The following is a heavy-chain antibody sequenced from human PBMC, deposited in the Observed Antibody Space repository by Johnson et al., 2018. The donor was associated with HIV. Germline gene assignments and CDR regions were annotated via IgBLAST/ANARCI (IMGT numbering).Heavy chain of an antibody. V-gene: IGHV3-64*07. CDR2: ITNGGST. CDR3: ARASALDI. Sequence: VYLVESGGGVVQPGGSLRLSCAASGFTFSRYDMHWVRQAPGKGLEYVSGITNGGSTYSADSVKGRFTISRDNSRNTLYLQMGSLRPEDMAVYYCARASALDIWGQGTMVTVSS. J-gene: IGHJ3*02. CDR1: GFTFSRYD.